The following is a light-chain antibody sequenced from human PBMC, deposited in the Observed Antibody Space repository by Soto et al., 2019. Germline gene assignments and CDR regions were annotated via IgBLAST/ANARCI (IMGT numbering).Light chain of an antibody. CDR2: GAS. J-gene: IGKJ1*01. V-gene: IGKV3-15*01. CDR3: QQYSNWPRT. Sequence: IVMTQSPATLSVSPGERATLSCRACQSVSSYLAWYQQKCGQAPRLLIFGASTRATGIPARFSGGGSGTEFTLTISSLQSEDFAVYYCQQYSNWPRTFGQGTKVDIK. CDR1: QSVSSY.